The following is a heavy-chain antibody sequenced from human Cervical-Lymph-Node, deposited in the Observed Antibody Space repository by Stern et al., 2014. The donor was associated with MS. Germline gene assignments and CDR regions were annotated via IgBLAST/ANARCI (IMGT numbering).Heavy chain of an antibody. Sequence: EVQLVQSGAEVKKPGESLKISCQGSGYSFTSSWIGWVRQMPGKGLEWMGIIYPGDSDTRYNPSFQGQVTISASKSVTPAYLQWSSLKASDTAMYYCATSTGYFLLEYYFDYWGQGTLVTVSS. CDR1: GYSFTSSW. V-gene: IGHV5-51*01. D-gene: IGHD2-8*02. CDR2: IYPGDSDT. J-gene: IGHJ4*02. CDR3: ATSTGYFLLEYYFDY.